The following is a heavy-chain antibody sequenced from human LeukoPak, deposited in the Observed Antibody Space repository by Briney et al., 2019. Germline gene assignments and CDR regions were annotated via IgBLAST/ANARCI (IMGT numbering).Heavy chain of an antibody. V-gene: IGHV4-61*01. J-gene: IGHJ6*03. CDR2: IYYSGST. CDR3: AREVLERDTAMVTSYMDV. Sequence: PSETLSLTCTVSGYSISSGYYWGWIRQPPGKGLEWIGYIYYSGSTNYNPSLKSRVTISVDTSKNQFSLKLSSVTAADTAVYYCAREVLERDTAMVTSYMDVWGKGTTVTVSS. D-gene: IGHD5-18*01. CDR1: GYSISSGYY.